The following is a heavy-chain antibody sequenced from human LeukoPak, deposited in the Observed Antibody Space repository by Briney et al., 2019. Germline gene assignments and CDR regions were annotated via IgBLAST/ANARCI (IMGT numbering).Heavy chain of an antibody. D-gene: IGHD3-3*01. CDR3: TTDLGRITIFGVVIISSDV. Sequence: GGSLRLSCAASGFTFSSYAMSWVRQAPGKGLEWVSAISGSGGSTYYADSVKGRFTISRDNSKNTLYLQMNSLKTEDTAVYYCTTDLGRITIFGVVIISSDVWGQGTTVTVSS. J-gene: IGHJ6*02. CDR2: ISGSGGST. CDR1: GFTFSSYA. V-gene: IGHV3-23*01.